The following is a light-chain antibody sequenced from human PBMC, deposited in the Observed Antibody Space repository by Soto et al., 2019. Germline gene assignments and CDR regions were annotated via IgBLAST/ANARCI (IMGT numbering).Light chain of an antibody. Sequence: QSVLTQPPSASGTPGQRVTISCSGSSSNIGSNYVYWYQQLPGTAPKLLIYRNNQRPSGVPDRFSGSKSGTSASLAISGLRSEDGADYYCAAWDDSLSGLKVFGTGTKLTVL. CDR1: SSNIGSNY. CDR2: RNN. J-gene: IGLJ1*01. CDR3: AAWDDSLSGLKV. V-gene: IGLV1-47*01.